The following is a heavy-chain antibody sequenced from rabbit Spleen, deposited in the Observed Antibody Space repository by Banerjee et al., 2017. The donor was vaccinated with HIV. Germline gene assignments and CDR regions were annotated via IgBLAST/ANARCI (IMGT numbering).Heavy chain of an antibody. D-gene: IGHD7-1*01. J-gene: IGHJ4*01. V-gene: IGHV1S40*01. CDR2: IGANSGNT. CDR3: VRTYVGYSDINL. CDR1: GFTLNGYY. Sequence: QSLEESGGDLVKPGASLTLSCKASGFTLNGYYLCWVRQAPGKGLEWIACIGANSGNTYYASWAKGRFTISKTSSTTVTLQLNSLTAADTATYFCVRTYVGYSDINLWGPGTLVTVS.